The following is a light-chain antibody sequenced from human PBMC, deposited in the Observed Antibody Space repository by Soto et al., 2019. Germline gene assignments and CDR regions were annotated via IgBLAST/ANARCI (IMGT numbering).Light chain of an antibody. CDR3: QQYNNWPIT. J-gene: IGKJ5*01. V-gene: IGKV3-15*01. Sequence: EIVMTQSPATLSVSPGERATLSCRASQSVNSDLAWYQQKPGQAPRLLIYGASTRATGTPARFSGSGSGSEFSLTVSSLQSEDFAVYYCQQYNNWPITFGQGTRLEI. CDR1: QSVNSD. CDR2: GAS.